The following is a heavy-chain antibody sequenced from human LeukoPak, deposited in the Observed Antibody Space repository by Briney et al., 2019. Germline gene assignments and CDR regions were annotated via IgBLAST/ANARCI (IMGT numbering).Heavy chain of an antibody. CDR1: GYTLTRYY. CDR3: ARGPPGHYYYYMDV. J-gene: IGHJ6*03. V-gene: IGHV1-3*03. CDR2: VNAGNGNT. Sequence: APVKVFLKGSGYTLTRYYMHLVRPAPGKKAELIGWVNAGNGNTKYSQEFQGRVTITRDTPASTAYMELSSLRSEDVAVYYCARGPPGHYYYYMDVWGKGTTVTVSS.